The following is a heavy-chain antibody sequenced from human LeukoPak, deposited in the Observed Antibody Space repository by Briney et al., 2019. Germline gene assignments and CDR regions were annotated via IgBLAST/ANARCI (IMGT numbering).Heavy chain of an antibody. V-gene: IGHV1-18*01. CDR2: ISAYNGNT. CDR1: GYTFTSYG. J-gene: IGHJ4*02. D-gene: IGHD3-22*01. Sequence: GASVKVSCKASGYTFTSYGISWVRQAPGQGLEWMGWISAYNGNTNYAQKLQGRVTMTTDTSTSTAYMELRSLRSDDTAVYYCARVYDSSGYSHLDYWGQGTLVTVSS. CDR3: ARVYDSSGYSHLDY.